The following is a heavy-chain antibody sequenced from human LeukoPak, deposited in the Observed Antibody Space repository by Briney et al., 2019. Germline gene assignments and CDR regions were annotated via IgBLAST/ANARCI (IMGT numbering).Heavy chain of an antibody. D-gene: IGHD5-12*01. CDR3: TREAPRNSGYEIDV. J-gene: IGHJ3*01. CDR2: IKEDGSEI. Sequence: GGSLRLSCEVSGFTFRSYWMSWVRQAPGKGLEWVADIKEDGSEINYVDSVRGRFTISRDNANNLLYLEINRLRAEDTAVYYCTREAPRNSGYEIDVWGQGTMVTVSS. CDR1: GFTFRSYW. V-gene: IGHV3-7*01.